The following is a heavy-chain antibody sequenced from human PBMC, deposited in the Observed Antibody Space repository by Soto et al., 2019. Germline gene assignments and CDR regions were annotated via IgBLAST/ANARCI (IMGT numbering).Heavy chain of an antibody. V-gene: IGHV1-69*01. CDR3: ARDPVDTSMLTGYYGMDV. D-gene: IGHD5-18*01. J-gene: IGHJ6*02. CDR2: IIPNFGTT. Sequence: QVQLVQSGAEVKKPGSSVKVSCKASGGTFSSDAFDWVRQAPGQGLEWMGGIIPNFGTTNFAQKFQGRAMITADESTTTIYMELRSLTSEDTAVYYCARDPVDTSMLTGYYGMDVWGQGTTVTVSS. CDR1: GGTFSSDA.